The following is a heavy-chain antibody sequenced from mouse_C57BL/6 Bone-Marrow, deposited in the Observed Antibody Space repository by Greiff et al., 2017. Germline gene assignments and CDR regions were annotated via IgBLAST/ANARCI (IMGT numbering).Heavy chain of an antibody. CDR3: TRDGNWYFDV. V-gene: IGHV1-15*01. CDR2: IDPETGGT. Sequence: QVQLQQSGAELVRPGASVTLSCKASGYTFTDYEMHWVKQTPLHGLEWIGAIDPETGGTAYNQKFKGKAILTADKSSSTAYMELRSLTSEDSAVYYCTRDGNWYFDVWGTGTTVTVSS. D-gene: IGHD2-1*01. J-gene: IGHJ1*03. CDR1: GYTFTDYE.